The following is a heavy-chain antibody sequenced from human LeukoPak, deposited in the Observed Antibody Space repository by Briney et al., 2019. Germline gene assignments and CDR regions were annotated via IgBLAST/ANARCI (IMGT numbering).Heavy chain of an antibody. Sequence: ASVKVSCKAPGYTFTCYDMHWVRQAPGQGLEWMGWVDPNSGGTSYAQKFQGRVTMTRDTSITTVYMELNRLNSDDTAVYYCARDSRVTNGDYWGQGTLVTVSS. CDR1: GYTFTCYD. V-gene: IGHV1-2*02. D-gene: IGHD3-10*01. CDR2: VDPNSGGT. J-gene: IGHJ4*02. CDR3: ARDSRVTNGDY.